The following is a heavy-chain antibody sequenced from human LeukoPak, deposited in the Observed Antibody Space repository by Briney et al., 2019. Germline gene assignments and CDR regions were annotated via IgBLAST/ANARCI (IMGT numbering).Heavy chain of an antibody. CDR3: TRDLVSYSSSPLH. Sequence: AVISSEGTSKHYAASVKGRFTISRDNSKNTLYLQINSLRPEDTAVYYCTRDLVSYSSSPLHWGQGTLVTVSS. J-gene: IGHJ4*02. D-gene: IGHD3-22*01. V-gene: IGHV3-30*01. CDR2: ISSEGTSK.